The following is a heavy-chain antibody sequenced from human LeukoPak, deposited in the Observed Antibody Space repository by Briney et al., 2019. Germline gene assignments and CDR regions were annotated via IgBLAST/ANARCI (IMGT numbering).Heavy chain of an antibody. CDR1: DYSISSGYGYY. CDR2: INHSGST. Sequence: SETLSLTCTVSDYSISSGYGYYWGWIRQPPGKGLEWIGEINHSGSTNYNPSLKSRVTISVDTSKNQFSLKLSSVTAADTAVYYCARGRIVVVPAAMRRSWFDPWGQGTLVTVSS. J-gene: IGHJ5*02. V-gene: IGHV4-38-2*02. CDR3: ARGRIVVVPAAMRRSWFDP. D-gene: IGHD2-2*01.